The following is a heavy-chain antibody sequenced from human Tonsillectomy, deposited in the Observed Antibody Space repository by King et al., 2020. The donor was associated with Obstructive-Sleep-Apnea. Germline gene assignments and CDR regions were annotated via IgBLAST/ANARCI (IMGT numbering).Heavy chain of an antibody. D-gene: IGHD3-10*01. CDR3: ARVFGSGICLGY. J-gene: IGHJ4*02. CDR1: GFTVSSNY. Sequence: VQLVESGGGLVQPGGSLRLSCAASGFTVSSNYMSWVRQAPGKGLEWVSVIYSGGSTHYADSVKGRFTISRDNYKNTLYLQMNSLRAEDTAVYYCARVFGSGICLGYWGQGTLVTVSS. V-gene: IGHV3-66*01. CDR2: IYSGGST.